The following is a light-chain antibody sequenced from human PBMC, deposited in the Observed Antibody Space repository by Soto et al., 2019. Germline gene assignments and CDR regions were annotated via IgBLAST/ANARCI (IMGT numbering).Light chain of an antibody. V-gene: IGKV1-17*01. CDR3: LQHNNYPPIT. CDR1: QGIRND. J-gene: IGKJ5*01. CDR2: VAS. Sequence: DIQMTQSPSSLSASVGDRVTITCRASQGIRNDLAWYQQKPGEAPKRLIYVASSLQSGVPSRFSASGSGTEFTLTISSLQPKDSATYYCLQHNNYPPITLGQGTRLEMK.